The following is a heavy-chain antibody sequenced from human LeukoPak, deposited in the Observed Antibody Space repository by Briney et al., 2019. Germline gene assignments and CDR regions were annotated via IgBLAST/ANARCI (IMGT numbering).Heavy chain of an antibody. CDR3: ARDVGELYNYYGMDV. CDR2: ISYDGSNK. Sequence: GGSLRLSCAASGFTFSSYAIHWVRQAPGKGLEWLAVISYDGSNKYYADSVKGRFTISRDNSKNTLYLQMNSLRAEDTAVYYCARDVGELYNYYGMDVWGQGTTVTVSS. CDR1: GFTFSSYA. D-gene: IGHD3-10*01. V-gene: IGHV3-30-3*01. J-gene: IGHJ6*02.